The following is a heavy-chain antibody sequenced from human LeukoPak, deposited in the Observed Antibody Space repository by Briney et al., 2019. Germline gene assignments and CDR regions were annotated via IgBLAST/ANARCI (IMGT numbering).Heavy chain of an antibody. V-gene: IGHV1-2*02. D-gene: IGHD3-22*01. CDR1: GYTFTGYY. Sequence: GASVKVSCKASGYTFTGYYMHWVRQAPGQGLEWMGWINPNSGGTNYAQKFQGRVTMTRDTSISTAYMELSRLRSDDTAVYYCASMSSVIGGYYDYGMDVWGQGTTVTVSS. J-gene: IGHJ6*02. CDR3: ASMSSVIGGYYDYGMDV. CDR2: INPNSGGT.